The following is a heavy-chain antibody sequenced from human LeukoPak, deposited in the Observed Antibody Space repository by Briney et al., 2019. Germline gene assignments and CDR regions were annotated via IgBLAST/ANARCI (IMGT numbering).Heavy chain of an antibody. CDR1: GYTFTSYY. CDR2: INPSGGST. V-gene: IGHV1-46*01. J-gene: IGHJ3*02. D-gene: IGHD2-2*01. CDR3: ATRYCSSTSCYPGDAFDI. Sequence: ASVKVSCKASGYTFTSYYMHWVRQTPGEGLEWMGIINPSGGSTSYAQKFQGRVTMTRDTSTSTVYMELSSLRSEDTAVYYCATRYCSSTSCYPGDAFDIWGQGTMVTVSS.